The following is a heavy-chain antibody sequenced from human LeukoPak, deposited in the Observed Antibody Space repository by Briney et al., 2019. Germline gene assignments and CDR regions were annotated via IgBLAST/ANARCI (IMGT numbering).Heavy chain of an antibody. Sequence: PGGSLRLSCAASGFTSDRYNMIWVRQAPGKGLEWVSSISSGSSYIYYADSVRGRFTISRDSAKNSLYLQMNSLRAEDTAVYYCARDKTFCSSPSCDADYWGQGTLVTVSS. CDR1: GFTSDRYN. J-gene: IGHJ4*02. D-gene: IGHD2-2*01. CDR2: ISSGSSYI. CDR3: ARDKTFCSSPSCDADY. V-gene: IGHV3-21*01.